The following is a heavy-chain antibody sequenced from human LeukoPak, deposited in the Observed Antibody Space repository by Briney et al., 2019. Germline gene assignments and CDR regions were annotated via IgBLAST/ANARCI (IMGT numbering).Heavy chain of an antibody. CDR1: GGSFSGYY. V-gene: IGHV4-34*01. Sequence: KTSETLSLTCAVYGGSFSGYYWSWIRQPPGKGLEWIGEINHSGSTNYNPSLKSRVTISVDTSKDQFSLKLSSVTAADTAVYYCARGRGLRYFDWLVGDISDYWGQGTLVTVSS. CDR2: INHSGST. CDR3: ARGRGLRYFDWLVGDISDY. D-gene: IGHD3-9*01. J-gene: IGHJ4*02.